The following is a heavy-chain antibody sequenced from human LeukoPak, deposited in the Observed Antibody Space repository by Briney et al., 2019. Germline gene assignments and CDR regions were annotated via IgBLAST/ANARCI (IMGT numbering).Heavy chain of an antibody. CDR1: GYTFTGYY. V-gene: IGHV1-2*02. J-gene: IGHJ6*02. Sequence: ASVKVSCKASGYTFTGYYMHWVRQAPGQGLEWMGWINPNSGGTNYAQKFRGRVTMTRDTSISTAYMELSRLRSDDTAVYYCARGGRYDFWSGYGMDVWGQGTTVTVSS. D-gene: IGHD3-3*01. CDR3: ARGGRYDFWSGYGMDV. CDR2: INPNSGGT.